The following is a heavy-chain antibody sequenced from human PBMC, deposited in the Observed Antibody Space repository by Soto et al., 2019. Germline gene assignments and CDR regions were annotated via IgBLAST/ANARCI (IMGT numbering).Heavy chain of an antibody. D-gene: IGHD2-2*02. Sequence: EVQLVQSGAEVKKPGESLRISCQGSGYSFTSYWIGWVRQRPGKGLEWMGRINPSDSYTTYSPSFQGHVTISTDKSFSTAYLQWSGLKASDTAMYYCARLGYCTGTSCYTFDSWGQRTLVAVSS. CDR2: INPSDSYT. J-gene: IGHJ4*02. CDR1: GYSFTSYW. V-gene: IGHV5-10-1*03. CDR3: ARLGYCTGTSCYTFDS.